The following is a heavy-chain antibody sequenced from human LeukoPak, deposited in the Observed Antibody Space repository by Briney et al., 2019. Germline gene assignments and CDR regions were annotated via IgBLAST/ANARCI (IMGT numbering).Heavy chain of an antibody. CDR1: GFTFSSYA. Sequence: GGSLRLSCAASGFTFSSYAMSWVRQAPGKGLEWVSAISGSGGSTYYADSVKGRFTISRDNSKNTLYLQMNSLRAEDTAVYYCARWGTHDYGGNSVSWFDPWGQGTLVTVSS. V-gene: IGHV3-23*01. J-gene: IGHJ5*02. CDR2: ISGSGGST. D-gene: IGHD4-23*01. CDR3: ARWGTHDYGGNSVSWFDP.